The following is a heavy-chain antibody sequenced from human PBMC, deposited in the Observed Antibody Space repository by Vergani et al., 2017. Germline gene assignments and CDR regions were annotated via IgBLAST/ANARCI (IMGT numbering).Heavy chain of an antibody. J-gene: IGHJ4*02. V-gene: IGHV4-61*02. Sequence: QVQLQESGPGLVKPSQTLSLTCTVSGGSISSGSYYWSWIRQPAGKGLEWIGRIYTSGSTNYNPSLKSRVTISVDTSKNQFSPKLSSVTAADTAVYYCARSYSGGFDYWGQGTLVTVSS. D-gene: IGHD2-15*01. CDR2: IYTSGST. CDR1: GGSISSGSYY. CDR3: ARSYSGGFDY.